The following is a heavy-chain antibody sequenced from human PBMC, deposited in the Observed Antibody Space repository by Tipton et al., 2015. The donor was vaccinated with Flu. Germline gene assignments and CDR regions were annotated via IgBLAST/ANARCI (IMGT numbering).Heavy chain of an antibody. D-gene: IGHD3-9*01. J-gene: IGHJ4*02. CDR2: ISSSGSTI. CDR1: GFTFSSYE. CDR3: AGTAYDILTGLRN. Sequence: SLILSCAASGFTFSSYEMNWVRQAPGKGLEWVSYISSSGSTIYYADSVKGRFTISRDNAKNSLYLQMNSLRAEDTAVYYCAGTAYDILTGLRNWGQGTLVTVSS. V-gene: IGHV3-48*03.